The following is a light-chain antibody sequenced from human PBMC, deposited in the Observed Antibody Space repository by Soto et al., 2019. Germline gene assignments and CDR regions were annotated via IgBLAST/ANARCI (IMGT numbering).Light chain of an antibody. CDR3: QQRSSWPGT. J-gene: IGKJ1*01. V-gene: IGKV3-11*01. CDR2: DAS. CDR1: QSVSSY. Sequence: IVLTQSPATLSLSPGERATLSCRASQSVSSYLAWYRQQPGQAPRLLIYDASRRATGIPARFSGSGSGTDFTLTISSLEPKDFAIYYCQQRSSWPGTFGQGTKVDIK.